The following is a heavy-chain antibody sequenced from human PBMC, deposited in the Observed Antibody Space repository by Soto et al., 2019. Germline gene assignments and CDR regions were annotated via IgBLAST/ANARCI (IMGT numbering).Heavy chain of an antibody. CDR3: ARVQGLPSIAVAGPLAG. J-gene: IGHJ4*02. CDR2: IIPIFGIA. Sequence: QVQLVQSGAEVKKPGSSVKVSCKASGGTFSSYAISWVRQAPGQGLEWMGGIIPIFGIANYAQKFQGRVTITADESTSTAYMELSSLRSEDTVVYYCARVQGLPSIAVAGPLAGWGQRTLVTVYS. V-gene: IGHV1-69*01. CDR1: GGTFSSYA. D-gene: IGHD6-19*01.